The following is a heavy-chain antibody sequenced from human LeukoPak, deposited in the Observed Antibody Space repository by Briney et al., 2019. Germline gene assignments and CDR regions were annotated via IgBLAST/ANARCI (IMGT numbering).Heavy chain of an antibody. D-gene: IGHD3-22*01. Sequence: PGGSLRLSCAASGFTFSSYSMNWVRQAPGKGLEWVSYISSSSTIYYADSVKGRFTISRDNAKNSLYLQMNSLRAEDTAVYYCARGLYYYDSSGYYGDYFDYRGQGTLVTVSS. CDR1: GFTFSSYS. CDR3: ARGLYYYDSSGYYGDYFDY. CDR2: ISSSSTI. V-gene: IGHV3-48*01. J-gene: IGHJ4*02.